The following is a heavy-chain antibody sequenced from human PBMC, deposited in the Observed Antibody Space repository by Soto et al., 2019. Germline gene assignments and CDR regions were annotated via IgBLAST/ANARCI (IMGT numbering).Heavy chain of an antibody. CDR1: GFTFDDYT. J-gene: IGHJ4*02. V-gene: IGHV3-43*01. CDR3: AKDKMGALGY. Sequence: DVQLVESGGVVVQPGGSLRLSCAASGFTFDDYTMHWVRQAPGKGLEWVSLISWDGGSTYYADSVKGRFTISRDNSKNSLYLQMNSLRTEDTALYYCAKDKMGALGYWGQGTLVTVSS. D-gene: IGHD3-16*01. CDR2: ISWDGGST.